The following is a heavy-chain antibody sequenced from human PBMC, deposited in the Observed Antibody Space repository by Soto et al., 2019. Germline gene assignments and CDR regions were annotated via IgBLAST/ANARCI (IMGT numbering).Heavy chain of an antibody. CDR3: AKSGDQDGLRYFDWLLST. Sequence: QVQLVQSGAEVKEPGASVKISCKASGYTFTSVLMHWVRQAPGQGLEWMGTVHPNGGMTSYAQRFKGRVNLTRDTSTTTVYMELSSLTSEDTAMYYCAKSGDQDGLRYFDWLLSTWGQGSLVTVSS. D-gene: IGHD3-9*01. J-gene: IGHJ5*02. CDR1: GYTFTSVL. V-gene: IGHV1-46*01. CDR2: VHPNGGMT.